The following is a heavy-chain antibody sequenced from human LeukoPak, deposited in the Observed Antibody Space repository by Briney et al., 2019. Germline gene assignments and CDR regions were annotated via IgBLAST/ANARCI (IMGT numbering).Heavy chain of an antibody. J-gene: IGHJ4*02. CDR1: GYSFSDHG. V-gene: IGHV1-18*01. D-gene: IGHD6-19*01. CDR2: ISGYKGNT. CDR3: ARDPGYTSSYYFDS. Sequence: ASVKVSCKTSGYSFSDHGISWVRQAPGQGPEWMGWISGYKGNTYYAQRFQGRVTMTTDPSTSTAYMELRSLRSDDTALYYCARDPGYTSSYYFDSWGQGTLVTVSS.